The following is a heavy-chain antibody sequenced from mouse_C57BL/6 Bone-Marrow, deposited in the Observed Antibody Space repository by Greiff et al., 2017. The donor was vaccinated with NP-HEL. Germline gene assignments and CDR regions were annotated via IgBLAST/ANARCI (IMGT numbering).Heavy chain of an antibody. CDR2: ISNGGGST. CDR1: GFTFSDYY. CDR3: ARHVATTVVAPYAMDY. J-gene: IGHJ4*01. D-gene: IGHD1-1*01. V-gene: IGHV5-12*01. Sequence: EVKLVESGGGLVQPGGSLKLSCAASGFTFSDYYMYWVRQTPEKRLEWVAYISNGGGSTYYPDTVKGRFTISRDNAKNTLYLQMSRLKSEDTAMYYCARHVATTVVAPYAMDYWGQGTSVTVSS.